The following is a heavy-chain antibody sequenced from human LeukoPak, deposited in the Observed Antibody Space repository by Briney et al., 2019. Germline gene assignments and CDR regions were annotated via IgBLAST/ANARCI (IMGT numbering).Heavy chain of an antibody. J-gene: IGHJ4*02. CDR2: IYYSGST. CDR1: GGSISSYY. Sequence: PSETLSLTCTVSGGSISSYYWSWIRQPPGKGLEWIGYIYYSGSTNYNPSLKSRVTISVDTSKNQFSLKLSSVTAADTAVYYCARQGVTMVRGVIQYYFDYWGQGTLVTVSS. CDR3: ARQGVTMVRGVIQYYFDY. D-gene: IGHD3-10*01. V-gene: IGHV4-59*08.